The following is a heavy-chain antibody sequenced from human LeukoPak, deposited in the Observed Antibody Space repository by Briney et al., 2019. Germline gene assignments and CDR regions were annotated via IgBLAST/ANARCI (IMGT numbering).Heavy chain of an antibody. Sequence: GGSLRLSCAASGFTFSSYSINWVRQAPGKGLEWVAVIWYDGSNKYYADSVKGRFTISRDNSKNTLYLQMNSLRAEDTAVYYCARAGGSYYYYMDVWGKGTTVTVSS. CDR1: GFTFSSYS. D-gene: IGHD2-15*01. V-gene: IGHV3-33*08. CDR2: IWYDGSNK. J-gene: IGHJ6*03. CDR3: ARAGGSYYYYMDV.